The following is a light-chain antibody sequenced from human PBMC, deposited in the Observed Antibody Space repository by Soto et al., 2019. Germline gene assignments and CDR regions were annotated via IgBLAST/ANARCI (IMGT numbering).Light chain of an antibody. Sequence: IQMTQSPSSLSASVGDRVTISCRASQNIRSYLNWYQQKSGEAPKLLIYGASTLQSGVPSRFSGSGFGTDFTLTVSSLQPEDFATYYCQQSHSAPHTFRQGSKLEIE. V-gene: IGKV1-39*01. CDR3: QQSHSAPHT. CDR2: GAS. CDR1: QNIRSY. J-gene: IGKJ2*01.